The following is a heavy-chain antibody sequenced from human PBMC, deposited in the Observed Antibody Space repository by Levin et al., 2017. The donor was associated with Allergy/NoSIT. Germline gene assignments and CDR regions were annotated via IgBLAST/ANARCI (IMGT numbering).Heavy chain of an antibody. CDR2: INPSGGRT. CDR1: GYTFTSYY. CDR3: ARDTGSSSFYFDY. V-gene: IGHV1-46*01. J-gene: IGHJ4*02. Sequence: ASVKVSCKASGYTFTSYYIHWVRQAPGQGLEWMGIINPSGGRTSYAQKFEGRVTMTRDSSTSTVYMQLSSLRSEDTAVYYCARDTGSSSFYFDYWGQGTLVTVSS. D-gene: IGHD6-6*01.